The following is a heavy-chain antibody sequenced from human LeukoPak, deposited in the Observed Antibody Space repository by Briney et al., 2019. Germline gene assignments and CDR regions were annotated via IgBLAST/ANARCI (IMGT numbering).Heavy chain of an antibody. D-gene: IGHD3-10*01. CDR2: INHSGST. Sequence: SETLSLTCAVYGGSFSGYYWSWIRQPPGKGLEWIGEINHSGSTNYNPSLKSRVTISVDTSKNLFSLKLSSVTAADTAVYYCARMSVYGSGSYYYYYYGMDVWGQGTTVTVSS. CDR1: GGSFSGYY. CDR3: ARMSVYGSGSYYYYYYGMDV. V-gene: IGHV4-34*01. J-gene: IGHJ6*02.